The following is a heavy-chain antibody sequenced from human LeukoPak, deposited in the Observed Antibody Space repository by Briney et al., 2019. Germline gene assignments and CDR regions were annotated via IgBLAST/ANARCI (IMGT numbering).Heavy chain of an antibody. CDR3: ARASGWYELFDY. J-gene: IGHJ4*02. V-gene: IGHV1-2*02. CDR1: GYSFNGYY. D-gene: IGHD6-19*01. CDR2: INPDTGGT. Sequence: GASVKVSCKASGYSFNGYYLHWLRQAPGQAFEWMGWINPDTGGTNYAQKFQGRVTMTRGTSISTAYMELSRLRSDDTAVYYCARASGWYELFDYWGQGTLVTVSS.